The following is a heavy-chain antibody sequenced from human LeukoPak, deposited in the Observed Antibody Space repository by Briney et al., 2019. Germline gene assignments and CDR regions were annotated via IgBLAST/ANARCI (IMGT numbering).Heavy chain of an antibody. J-gene: IGHJ4*02. CDR1: GDSVSSNSAA. Sequence: SQTLSLTCAISGDSVSSNSAAWNWIRQSPSRGLEWLGRTYYRSKWYNDYAVSVKSRITINPDTSKNQFSLQLNSVTPEDTAVYYCARAAEGETYYDYVWGSYRYSLFDYWGQGTLVTVSS. CDR3: ARAAEGETYYDYVWGSYRYSLFDY. CDR2: TYYRSKWYN. V-gene: IGHV6-1*01. D-gene: IGHD3-16*02.